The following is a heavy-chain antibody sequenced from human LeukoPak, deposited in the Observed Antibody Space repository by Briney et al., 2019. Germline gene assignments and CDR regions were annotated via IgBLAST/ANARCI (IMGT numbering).Heavy chain of an antibody. V-gene: IGHV3-23*01. CDR3: AKDHPHHMVRERGYYMDV. CDR2: ISGSGGST. J-gene: IGHJ6*03. CDR1: GFTFSSYG. Sequence: GGSLRLSCAASGFTFSSYGMSWVRQAPGKGLEWVSAISGSGGSTYYADSVKGRFTISRDNSKNTLYLQMNSLRAEDTAVYYCAKDHPHHMVRERGYYMDVWGKGTTVTISS. D-gene: IGHD3-10*01.